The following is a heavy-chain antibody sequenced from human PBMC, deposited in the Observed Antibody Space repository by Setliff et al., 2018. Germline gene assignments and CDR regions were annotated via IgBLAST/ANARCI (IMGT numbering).Heavy chain of an antibody. D-gene: IGHD3-16*01. J-gene: IGHJ4*02. Sequence: PGGSLRLSCAASGFTFYNYWMHWVRQAPGKGLVWVSRIKSDGRSTNYADSVEGRFIISRDNAKSTLYLQMNGLRVEDTATYYCARGAFGAYYHDYWGQGTLVTVSS. CDR1: GFTFYNYW. V-gene: IGHV3-74*01. CDR2: IKSDGRST. CDR3: ARGAFGAYYHDY.